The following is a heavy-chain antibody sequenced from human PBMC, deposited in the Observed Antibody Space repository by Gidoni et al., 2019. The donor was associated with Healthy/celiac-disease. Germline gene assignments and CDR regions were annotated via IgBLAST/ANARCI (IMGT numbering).Heavy chain of an antibody. J-gene: IGHJ5*02. CDR2: IWYDGSNK. V-gene: IGHV3-33*01. Sequence: QVQLVESGGGVVQPGRSLRLSCDASGFTFSSYGMHWVRQAPGKGLEGGAVIWYDGSNKYYADSVKGRLTISRDNSKNTLDLQMNSLRAEDTAVDYCARGEYYDFWTGNWFDPWGQGTLVTVSS. CDR1: GFTFSSYG. CDR3: ARGEYYDFWTGNWFDP. D-gene: IGHD3-3*01.